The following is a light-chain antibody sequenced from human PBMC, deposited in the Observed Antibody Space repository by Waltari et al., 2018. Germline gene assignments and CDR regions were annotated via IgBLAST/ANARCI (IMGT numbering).Light chain of an antibody. J-gene: IGKJ4*01. CDR2: DAS. V-gene: IGKV3-11*01. CDR3: QQRSNWPLT. CDR1: QSVSSY. Sequence: VLTQSTATLSLSPGERATLSCRASQSVSSYLAWYQQKPGQGPSLLIYDASNRATGITAMFSGSGSGTDFTLTISSLEPEDFAVYYCQQRSNWPLTFGGGTKVEIK.